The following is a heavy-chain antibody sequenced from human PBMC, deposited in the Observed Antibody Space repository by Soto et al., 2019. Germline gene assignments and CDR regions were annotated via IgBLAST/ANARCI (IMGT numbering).Heavy chain of an antibody. J-gene: IGHJ5*02. CDR2: TYFRSKWYN. V-gene: IGHV6-1*01. CDR1: GDSVSSNTAS. D-gene: IGHD5-12*01. Sequence: SQTLSLTCAISGDSVSSNTASWNWIRQSPSRGLEWLGRTYFRSKWYNDYAVSVKSRIIIIPDTSNSQFSLQLNSGTPMNTAVYFCAKGDNLGPKTGYAFDPWGQGIMVTVSS. CDR3: AKGDNLGPKTGYAFDP.